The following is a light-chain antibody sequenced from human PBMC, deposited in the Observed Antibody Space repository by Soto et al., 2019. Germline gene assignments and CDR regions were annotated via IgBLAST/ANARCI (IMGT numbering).Light chain of an antibody. CDR2: GAS. CDR1: QSVSSN. CDR3: QQDNTWPLT. V-gene: IGKV3-15*01. J-gene: IGKJ4*01. Sequence: ELVMPQSPATLSVSPGDRATLSCRASQSVSSNLGWYQQKPGQAPRLLIYGASTRASGIPARFSGSGSGTDFTLTISSLQSEDFALYFCQQDNTWPLTFGGGTK.